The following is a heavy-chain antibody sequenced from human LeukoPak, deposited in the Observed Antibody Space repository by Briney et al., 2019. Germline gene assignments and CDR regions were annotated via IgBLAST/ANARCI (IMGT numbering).Heavy chain of an antibody. D-gene: IGHD2-21*02. J-gene: IGHJ3*02. V-gene: IGHV4-34*01. Sequence: SETLSLTCSVYGGSFSDYFWSWIRQSPGKGLEWIGEIDDGGNTNYNPSLMRRVIVSMEKSKKQFSLVMRSVAAADTAVYYCARFSRITWGDWGDAFDNWDQGTTVIVSS. CDR1: GGSFSDYF. CDR2: IDDGGNT. CDR3: ARFSRITWGDWGDAFDN.